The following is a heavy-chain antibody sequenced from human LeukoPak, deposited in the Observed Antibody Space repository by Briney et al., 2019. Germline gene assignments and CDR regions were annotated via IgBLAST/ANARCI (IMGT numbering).Heavy chain of an antibody. CDR1: GGSISSSSYY. CDR3: ARMERNYYDSSGYYY. Sequence: SETLSLTCTVSGGSISSSSYYWSWIRQPAGKGLEWIGRIYTSGSTNYNPSLKSRVTISVDTSKNQFSLKLSSVTAADTAVYYCARMERNYYDSSGYYYWGQGTLVTVSS. D-gene: IGHD3-22*01. CDR2: IYTSGST. V-gene: IGHV4-61*02. J-gene: IGHJ4*02.